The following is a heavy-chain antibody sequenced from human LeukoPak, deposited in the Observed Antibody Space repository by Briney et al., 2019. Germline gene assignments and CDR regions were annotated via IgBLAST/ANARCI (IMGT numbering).Heavy chain of an antibody. CDR1: GGSFSGYY. D-gene: IGHD3-10*01. Sequence: PSETLSLTCAVYGGSFSGYYWSWIRQPPGKGLEWIGGINHSGSTNYNPSLKSRVTISVDTSKNQFSLKLSSVTAADTAVYYCARRPHSYYYGSGSYYYFDYWGQGTLVTVSS. CDR3: ARRPHSYYYGSGSYYYFDY. CDR2: INHSGST. V-gene: IGHV4-34*01. J-gene: IGHJ4*02.